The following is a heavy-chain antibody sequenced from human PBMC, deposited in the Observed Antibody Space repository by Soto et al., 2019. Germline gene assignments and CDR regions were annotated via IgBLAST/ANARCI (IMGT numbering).Heavy chain of an antibody. Sequence: ASVKVSCKASGYTFTSYAIHWVRQAPGQRLEWMGWINAGNGNTKYSQKFQGRVTITRDTSASTAYMELSSLRSEDTAVYYCARTDIVVVPNYGMDVWGQGTTVTVSS. D-gene: IGHD2-2*01. CDR1: GYTFTSYA. V-gene: IGHV1-3*01. CDR2: INAGNGNT. J-gene: IGHJ6*02. CDR3: ARTDIVVVPNYGMDV.